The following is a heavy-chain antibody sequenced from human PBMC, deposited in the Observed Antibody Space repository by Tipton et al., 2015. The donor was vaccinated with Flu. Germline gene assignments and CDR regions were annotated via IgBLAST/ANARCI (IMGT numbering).Heavy chain of an antibody. Sequence: TLSLTCTVSGGSISSGSYYWSWIRQPAGKGLEWIGRIYTSGSTNYNPSLKCRVTISVDTSKNQFSLKLSSVTAADTAVYYCARERDVLLWFGELGYFDYWGQGTLVTVSS. CDR1: GGSISSGSYY. CDR2: IYTSGST. D-gene: IGHD3-10*01. J-gene: IGHJ4*02. CDR3: ARERDVLLWFGELGYFDY. V-gene: IGHV4-61*02.